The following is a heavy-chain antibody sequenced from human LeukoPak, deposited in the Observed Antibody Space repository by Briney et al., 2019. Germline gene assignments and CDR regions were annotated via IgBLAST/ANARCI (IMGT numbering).Heavy chain of an antibody. CDR1: GFTVSSNY. D-gene: IGHD6-19*01. J-gene: IGHJ4*02. CDR3: AKESSGGWYFDY. CDR2: IYSGGST. V-gene: IGHV3-53*01. Sequence: GGSLRLSCAASGFTVSSNYMSWVRQAPGKGLEWVSVIYSGGSTYYADSVKGGFTISRDNSKNTLYLQMNSLRAEDTAVYYCAKESSGGWYFDYWGQGTLVTVSS.